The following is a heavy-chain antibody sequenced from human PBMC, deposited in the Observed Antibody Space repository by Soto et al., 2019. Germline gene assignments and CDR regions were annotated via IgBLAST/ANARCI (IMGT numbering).Heavy chain of an antibody. CDR3: ARRGVTTNFVWYFDL. CDR1: GGSISSYY. Sequence: QVQLQESGPGLVKPSETLSLTCTVSGGSISSYYWSWIRQPPGKGLEWIGYIYYSGSTNYNPSLKSRVTISVDTSKTQFSLKLSSVTAADTAVYYCARRGVTTNFVWYFDLWGRGTLVTVSS. CDR2: IYYSGST. V-gene: IGHV4-59*08. D-gene: IGHD4-17*01. J-gene: IGHJ2*01.